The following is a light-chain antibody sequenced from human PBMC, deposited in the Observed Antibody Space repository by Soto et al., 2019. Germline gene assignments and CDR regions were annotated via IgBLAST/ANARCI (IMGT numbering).Light chain of an antibody. CDR1: QSVSTN. CDR2: GAS. V-gene: IGKV3-15*01. J-gene: IGKJ1*01. CDR3: QQYNNWWT. Sequence: IVMTQSPATLSVSPGERVTLSCRASQSVSTNLAWYQQKPGQAPRLLISGASTRATGIPARFSGSGSGTEFNLTISSLQSEDFAVYYCQQYNNWWTFGQGTKVEIK.